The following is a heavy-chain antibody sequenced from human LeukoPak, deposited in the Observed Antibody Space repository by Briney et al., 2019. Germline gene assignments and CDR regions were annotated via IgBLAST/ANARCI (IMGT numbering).Heavy chain of an antibody. J-gene: IGHJ4*02. V-gene: IGHV4-59*01. Sequence: SETLSLTCTVSGGSISSYYWSWIRQPPGKGLEWIGNIYYSGSTNYNPSLKSRVTISVDTSKNQFSLKLSSVTAADTAVYYCATGGRPDSSSSAVTFDYWGQGTLVTVSS. CDR1: GGSISSYY. D-gene: IGHD6-6*01. CDR2: IYYSGST. CDR3: ATGGRPDSSSSAVTFDY.